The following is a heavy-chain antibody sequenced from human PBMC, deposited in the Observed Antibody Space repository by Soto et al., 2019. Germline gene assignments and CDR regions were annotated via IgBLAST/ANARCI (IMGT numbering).Heavy chain of an antibody. CDR1: GGSISSYY. CDR3: ARTHYDILTGYINYGMDV. CDR2: IYYSGST. D-gene: IGHD3-9*01. Sequence: SETLSLTCTVSGGSISSYYWSWIRQPPGKGLEWIGYIYYSGSTNYNPSLKSRVTISVDTSKNQFSLKLSSVTAADTAVYYCARTHYDILTGYINYGMDVWGQGTTVTVSS. V-gene: IGHV4-59*01. J-gene: IGHJ6*02.